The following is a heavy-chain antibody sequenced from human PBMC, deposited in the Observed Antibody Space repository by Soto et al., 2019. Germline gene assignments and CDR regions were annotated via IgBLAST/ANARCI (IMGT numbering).Heavy chain of an antibody. CDR3: ARDRGVGCSGGRCYFYAMDV. V-gene: IGHV3-23*01. Sequence: VPLLESGGGLVQPGGSLRLSCAASGFTFSSYAMGWVRQAPGKGLQWISVISSSGGSTYYADSVKGRFTIARDNSKDTLFLDMNILRAEDSAVYYCARDRGVGCSGGRCYFYAMDVWGQGTKVTVAS. D-gene: IGHD2-15*01. J-gene: IGHJ6*02. CDR1: GFTFSSYA. CDR2: ISSSGGST.